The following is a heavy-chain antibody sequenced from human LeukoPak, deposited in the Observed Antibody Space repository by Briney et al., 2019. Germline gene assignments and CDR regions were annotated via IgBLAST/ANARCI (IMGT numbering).Heavy chain of an antibody. CDR2: ISTTGTTM. Sequence: GGSLRLSCAASGFTFSTYTINWVRQAPGKGLEWISYISTTGTTMYYADSVKGRFAISRDNAKSSLYLQMNSLRDEDTAVYYCARVWQDYSGVDYWGQGTLVTVSS. J-gene: IGHJ4*02. CDR3: ARVWQDYSGVDY. V-gene: IGHV3-48*02. D-gene: IGHD2-21*01. CDR1: GFTFSTYT.